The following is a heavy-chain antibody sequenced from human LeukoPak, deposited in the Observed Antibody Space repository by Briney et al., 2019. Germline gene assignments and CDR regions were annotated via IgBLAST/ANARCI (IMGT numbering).Heavy chain of an antibody. CDR1: GFTFSSYG. Sequence: GRSLRLSCAASGFTFSSYGMHWVRQAPGKGLEWVPVISYDGSNKYYADSVKGRFTISRDNSKNTLYLQMNSLRAEDTAVYYCILSGSYYNRYYFDYWGQGTLVTVSS. J-gene: IGHJ4*02. CDR2: ISYDGSNK. D-gene: IGHD3-10*01. V-gene: IGHV3-30*03. CDR3: ILSGSYYNRYYFDY.